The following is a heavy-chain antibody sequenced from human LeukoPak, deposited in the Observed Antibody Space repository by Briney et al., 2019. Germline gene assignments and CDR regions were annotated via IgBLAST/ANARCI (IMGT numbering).Heavy chain of an antibody. CDR1: GFTFSSYA. Sequence: GGSLRLSCAASGFTFSSYAMHWVRQAPGKGLEWVAVISYDGSNKYYADSVKGRFTISRDNSKNTLYLQMNSLRAEDTAVYYCARGVDTAMVLDWGQGTLVTVSS. CDR3: ARGVDTAMVLD. D-gene: IGHD5-18*01. J-gene: IGHJ4*02. CDR2: ISYDGSNK. V-gene: IGHV3-30-3*01.